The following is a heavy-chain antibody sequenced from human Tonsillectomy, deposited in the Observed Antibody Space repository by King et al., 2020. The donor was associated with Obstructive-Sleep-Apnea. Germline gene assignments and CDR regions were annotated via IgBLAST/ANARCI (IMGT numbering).Heavy chain of an antibody. J-gene: IGHJ4*02. Sequence: VQLVESGGGVVQPGRSLSLSCAASGFTFSSYGMHWVRQAPGKGLEWVAVISYDGSNKYYADSVKGRFTISRDNSKNTLYLQMNSLRAEDTAVYYCAKGFVRFFDYWGQGTLVTVSS. CDR2: ISYDGSNK. V-gene: IGHV3-30*18. CDR3: AKGFVRFFDY. D-gene: IGHD3-16*01. CDR1: GFTFSSYG.